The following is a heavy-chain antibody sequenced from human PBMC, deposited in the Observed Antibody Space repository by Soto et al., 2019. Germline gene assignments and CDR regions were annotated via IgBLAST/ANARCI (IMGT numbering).Heavy chain of an antibody. CDR3: ARASSRWGSEAAY. J-gene: IGHJ4*02. CDR2: IYSDGST. V-gene: IGHV3-53*01. CDR1: GLTVSGNY. Sequence: EVQLVESGGGLIHPGGSLRLSCAASGLTVSGNYMGWVRQAPGKGLAWVSGIYSDGSTIYADSVKGRFTIFRDNSKNTLYLQMNSLRAEGTAVYHCARASSRWGSEAAYWGQGTLVTVSS. D-gene: IGHD7-27*01.